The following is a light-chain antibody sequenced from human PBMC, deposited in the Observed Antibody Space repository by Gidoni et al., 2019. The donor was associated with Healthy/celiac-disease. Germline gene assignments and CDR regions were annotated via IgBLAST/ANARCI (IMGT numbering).Light chain of an antibody. V-gene: IGKV1-39*01. CDR3: QQRYSTPPWT. CDR1: QSISSY. J-gene: IGKJ1*01. Sequence: DIQMTQSPSSLSASVGDRVTITCRASQSISSYLNWYQQKPVKAPKLLIYAASSLQSGVPSRFSGSGSGTDFTLPISSLQPDDFATYYCQQRYSTPPWTFGQGTKVEIK. CDR2: AAS.